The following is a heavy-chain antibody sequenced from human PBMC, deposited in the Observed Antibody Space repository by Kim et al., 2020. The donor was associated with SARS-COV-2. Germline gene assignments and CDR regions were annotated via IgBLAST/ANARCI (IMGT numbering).Heavy chain of an antibody. V-gene: IGHV1-8*01. CDR2: MNPNSGNT. D-gene: IGHD6-13*01. J-gene: IGHJ5*02. CDR1: GYTFTRYD. Sequence: ASVKVSCKASGYTFTRYDINWVRQATGQGLEWMGWMNPNSGNTGYAQKFQGRVTMTRNTAISTAYMELSSLRSEDTAVYYCARVGELYSSSWYLGNWFDPWGQGTLVTVSS. CDR3: ARVGELYSSSWYLGNWFDP.